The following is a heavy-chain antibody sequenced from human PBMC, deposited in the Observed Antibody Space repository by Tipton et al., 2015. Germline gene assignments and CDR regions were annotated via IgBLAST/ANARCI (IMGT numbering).Heavy chain of an antibody. D-gene: IGHD2-21*01. CDR3: ASGCINFSCYYWFDP. CDR1: GGSISNNY. CDR2: VYPGGGT. J-gene: IGHJ5*02. Sequence: TLSLTCTVSGGSISNNYWGWIRQAPGKGLEWIGFVYPGGGTYYNPSLKSRVTILVDTTQNQVSLRLTSVTAADTAVYYCASGCINFSCYYWFDPWGPGTLVTVSS. V-gene: IGHV4-59*04.